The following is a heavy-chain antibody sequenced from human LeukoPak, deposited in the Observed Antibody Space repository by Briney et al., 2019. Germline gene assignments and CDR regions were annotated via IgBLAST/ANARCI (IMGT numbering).Heavy chain of an antibody. CDR3: ARGPGAPR. Sequence: SETLSLTCTVSGASFSSSCWSWIRQPPGKGLEWIGYIYYIGITSYNPSLKSRVTISVDTSKMQFSLKLSSVTAADTAVYYCARGPGAPRWGQGARVSVSS. D-gene: IGHD4-17*01. J-gene: IGHJ4*02. V-gene: IGHV4-59*01. CDR1: GASFSSSC. CDR2: IYYIGIT.